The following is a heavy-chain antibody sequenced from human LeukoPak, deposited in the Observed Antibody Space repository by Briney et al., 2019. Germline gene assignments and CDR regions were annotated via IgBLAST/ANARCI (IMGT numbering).Heavy chain of an antibody. CDR3: ARVRGNYYDLLRQRSWAFDI. Sequence: SETLSLTCTVSGGSISSSSYYWGWIRQPPGKGLEWIGSIYYSGSTNYNPSLKSRVTISVDTSKNQFSLKLSSVTAADTAVYYCARVRGNYYDLLRQRSWAFDIWGQGTMVTVSS. CDR1: GGSISSSSYY. J-gene: IGHJ3*02. CDR2: IYYSGST. V-gene: IGHV4-39*07. D-gene: IGHD3-22*01.